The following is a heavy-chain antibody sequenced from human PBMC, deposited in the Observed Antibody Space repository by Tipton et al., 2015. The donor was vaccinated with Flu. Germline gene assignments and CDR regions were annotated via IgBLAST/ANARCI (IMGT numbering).Heavy chain of an antibody. CDR3: ATNSNYVLRAFDY. Sequence: QLVQSGPEVKKPGSSVKVSCKASGGTFSSYAISWVRQAPGLGLEWMGGIIPIFGTANYAQKFQGRVTITADESTSTAYMELSSLRSEDTAVYYCATNSNYVLRAFDYWGQGTLVTVSS. CDR1: GGTFSSYA. CDR2: IIPIFGTA. J-gene: IGHJ4*02. V-gene: IGHV1-69*01. D-gene: IGHD4-11*01.